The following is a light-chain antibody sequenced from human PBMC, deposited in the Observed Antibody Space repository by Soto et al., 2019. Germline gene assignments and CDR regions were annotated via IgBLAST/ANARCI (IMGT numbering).Light chain of an antibody. V-gene: IGLV2-14*01. Sequence: QSVLTQPASVSGSPGQSITISCTSTSSDVGGYNYVSWYQQHPGKAPKLMVYEVTNRPSGVSNRFSGSRSGNTASLTISGLQSEDEAEYYCNSYTSSSTFVFGTGTKLTVL. CDR3: NSYTSSSTFV. CDR1: SSDVGGYNY. J-gene: IGLJ1*01. CDR2: EVT.